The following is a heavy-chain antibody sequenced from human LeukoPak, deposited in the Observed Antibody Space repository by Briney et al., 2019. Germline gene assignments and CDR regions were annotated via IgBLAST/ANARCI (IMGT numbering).Heavy chain of an antibody. CDR3: AKDGGSGYYYFDY. V-gene: IGHV3-23*01. CDR2: ITTSDGNT. CDR1: GFTFSSYT. J-gene: IGHJ4*02. Sequence: PGGSLRLSCAASGFTFSSYTMSWVRQAPGKGLEWVSTITTSDGNTYYADSVKGRFTVSRDNSKNTLFLQMNSLRAEDTAVYYCAKDGGSGYYYFDYWGQGTLVTVSS. D-gene: IGHD3-22*01.